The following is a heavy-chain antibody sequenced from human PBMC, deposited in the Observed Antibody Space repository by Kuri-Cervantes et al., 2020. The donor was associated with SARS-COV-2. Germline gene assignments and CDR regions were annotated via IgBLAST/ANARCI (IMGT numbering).Heavy chain of an antibody. J-gene: IGHJ6*02. D-gene: IGHD2-15*01. CDR3: ARDYMVVVAATPYYYGMDV. CDR2: ISHDGSSK. CDR1: GFTFSTYA. Sequence: GESLKISCAASGFTFSTYAMHWVRQAPGKGLEWVAVISHDGSSKYYADSVKGRFTISRDNSKNTLYLQMNSLRAEDTAVYYCARDYMVVVAATPYYYGMDVWGQGTTVTVSS. V-gene: IGHV3-30-3*01.